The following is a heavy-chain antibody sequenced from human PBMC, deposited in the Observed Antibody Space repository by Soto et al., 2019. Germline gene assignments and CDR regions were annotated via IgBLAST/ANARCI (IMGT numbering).Heavy chain of an antibody. D-gene: IGHD4-4*01. CDR1: GFTFSSYS. J-gene: IGHJ4*02. Sequence: GSLRLSCAASGFTFSSYSMNWVRQAPGKGLEWVSSISGSGNYTHYADFLRGRFTISRDNAKTSLYLQMNSLRAEDTAVYYCAREGINNYNEYYFDSWGQGTVVTVSS. V-gene: IGHV3-21*01. CDR3: AREGINNYNEYYFDS. CDR2: ISGSGNYT.